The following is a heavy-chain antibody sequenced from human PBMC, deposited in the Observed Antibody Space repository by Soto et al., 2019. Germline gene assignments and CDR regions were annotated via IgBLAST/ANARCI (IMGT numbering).Heavy chain of an antibody. CDR1: GDTFSFYT. V-gene: IGHV1-69*02. Sequence: QVQLVQSGTEVKKPGSSVKVSCKASGDTFSFYTINWVRQAPGLGLEWVGRINPIVSMSNYAQTFQGRVSIAPDKSPRTAYTELRTLRPADPAMYFWAERYGSVYRAFDYWGQGALVSVSA. D-gene: IGHD3-10*01. J-gene: IGHJ4*02. CDR3: AERYGSVYRAFDY. CDR2: INPIVSMS.